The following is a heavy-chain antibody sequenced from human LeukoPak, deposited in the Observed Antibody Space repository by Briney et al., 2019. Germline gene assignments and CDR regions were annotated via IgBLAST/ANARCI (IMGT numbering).Heavy chain of an antibody. Sequence: GGSLRLSCPASGFTFSSYWMSWVRQAPGKGLEWVANIKQDGSEKYYVDSVKGRFTISRDNAKNSLYLQMNSLRAEDTAVYYCASPPHYYDSSGYFGYWGQGTLVTVSS. CDR3: ASPPHYYDSSGYFGY. V-gene: IGHV3-7*01. CDR1: GFTFSSYW. J-gene: IGHJ4*02. CDR2: IKQDGSEK. D-gene: IGHD3-22*01.